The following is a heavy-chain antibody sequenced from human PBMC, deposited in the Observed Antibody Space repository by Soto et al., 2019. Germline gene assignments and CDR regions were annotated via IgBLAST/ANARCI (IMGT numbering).Heavy chain of an antibody. D-gene: IGHD3-10*01. CDR2: IWYDGIKK. J-gene: IGHJ4*02. CDR1: GFTFTSYG. CDR3: ARPDLSGSYYRPFFDQ. V-gene: IGHV3-33*08. Sequence: QVQLVESGGGVVQPGRSLRLSCAVSGFTFTSYGMHWVRRAPGKGLEWVALIWYDGIKKFYADSVKGRFTISRDNSQNILYLQLNSLRAEDTAVYYCARPDLSGSYYRPFFDQWGQGTLVTVSS.